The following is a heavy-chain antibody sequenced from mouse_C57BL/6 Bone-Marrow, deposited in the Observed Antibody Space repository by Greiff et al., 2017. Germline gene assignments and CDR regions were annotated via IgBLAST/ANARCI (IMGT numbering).Heavy chain of an antibody. CDR2: IYPRSGNT. Sequence: VKLQQSGAELARPGASVKLSCKASGYTFTSSGISWVKQRTGQGLEWIGEIYPRSGNTYYNEKFKGKATLTADKSSSTAYMELRSLTSEDSAVYFCARDVYETYGGQGTLVTGSA. CDR3: ARDVYETY. V-gene: IGHV1-81*01. CDR1: GYTFTSSG. D-gene: IGHD1-1*01. J-gene: IGHJ3*01.